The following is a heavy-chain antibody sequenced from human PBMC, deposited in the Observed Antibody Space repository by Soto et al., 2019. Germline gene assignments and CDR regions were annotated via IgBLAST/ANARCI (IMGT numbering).Heavy chain of an antibody. Sequence: QVQLQESGSGLVKPSETLSLTCAVSGDSISSGGHSWSWIRQPPGKGLEWIGHIYHTGTTYKNPSLKSRVSISLDMSKNQFSLKLTFVIAADTAVYVCARGSRLDAYDIWGQGTLVTVSS. J-gene: IGHJ3*02. V-gene: IGHV4-30-2*01. CDR1: GDSISSGGHS. CDR2: IYHTGTT. D-gene: IGHD3-10*01. CDR3: ARGSRLDAYDI.